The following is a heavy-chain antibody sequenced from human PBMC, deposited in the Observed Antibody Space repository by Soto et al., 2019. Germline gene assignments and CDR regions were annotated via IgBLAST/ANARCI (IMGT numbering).Heavy chain of an antibody. CDR1: GGTFSSYA. CDR3: ARDRATVTTYYYYGMDV. CDR2: IIPIFGTA. V-gene: IGHV1-69*06. Sequence: GASVKVSCKASGGTFSSYAISWVRQAPGQGLEWMGGIIPIFGTANYAQKFQGRVTITADKSTSTAYMELSSLRSEDTAVYYCARDRATVTTYYYYGMDVWGQGTTVTVSS. D-gene: IGHD4-17*01. J-gene: IGHJ6*02.